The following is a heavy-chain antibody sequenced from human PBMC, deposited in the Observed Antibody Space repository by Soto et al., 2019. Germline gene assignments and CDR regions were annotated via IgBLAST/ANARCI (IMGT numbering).Heavy chain of an antibody. J-gene: IGHJ5*02. D-gene: IGHD3-10*01. CDR1: GGSISSYY. Sequence: PSETLSLTCTVSGGSISSYYWSWIRQPPGKGLEWIGYIYYSGSTNYNPSLKSRVTISVDTSKNQFSLKLSSVTAADTAVYYCARGSPNYYGSTLNWFDPWGQGTLVTVSS. CDR2: IYYSGST. CDR3: ARGSPNYYGSTLNWFDP. V-gene: IGHV4-59*01.